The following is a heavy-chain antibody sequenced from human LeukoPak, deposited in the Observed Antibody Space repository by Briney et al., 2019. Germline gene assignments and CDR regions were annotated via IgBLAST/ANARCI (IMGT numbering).Heavy chain of an antibody. D-gene: IGHD3-10*01. CDR3: ARGGALLWFGALVAFDV. CDR1: GFTFSSYI. V-gene: IGHV3-21*01. Sequence: GGSLRLSCAASGFTFSSYIMNWVRQAPGKGLEWVSSISSSSSYIYYADSVKGRFTISRDNAKNSLYLQMNSLRAEDTAVYYCARGGALLWFGALVAFDVWGQGTMVAVSS. CDR2: ISSSSSYI. J-gene: IGHJ3*01.